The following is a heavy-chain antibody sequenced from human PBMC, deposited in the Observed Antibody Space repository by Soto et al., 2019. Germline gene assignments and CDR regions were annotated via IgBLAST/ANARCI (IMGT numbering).Heavy chain of an antibody. J-gene: IGHJ4*02. CDR3: AKLAVAGAVDY. CDR1: GFTFSSYG. D-gene: IGHD6-19*01. CDR2: ISYDGSNK. Sequence: QVQLVESGGGVVQPGRSLRLSCAASGFTFSSYGMHWVRQAPGKGLEWVAVISYDGSNKYYADSVKGRFTISRDNSKNTLYLQMNSLSAEDTAVYYCAKLAVAGAVDYWGQGTLVTVSS. V-gene: IGHV3-30*18.